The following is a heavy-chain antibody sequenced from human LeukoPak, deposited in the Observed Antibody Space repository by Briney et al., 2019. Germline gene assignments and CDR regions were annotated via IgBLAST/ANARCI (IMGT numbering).Heavy chain of an antibody. V-gene: IGHV3-53*01. CDR1: GFTVSSNY. CDR2: IYSGGST. D-gene: IGHD5-24*01. J-gene: IGHJ5*02. Sequence: GGSQRLSCAASGFTVSSNYMSWVRQAPGKGLEWVSVIYSGGSTYYADSVKGRFTISRDNSKNTLYLQMNSLRAEDTAVYYCARAPIYNGHADWFDPWGQGTLVTISS. CDR3: ARAPIYNGHADWFDP.